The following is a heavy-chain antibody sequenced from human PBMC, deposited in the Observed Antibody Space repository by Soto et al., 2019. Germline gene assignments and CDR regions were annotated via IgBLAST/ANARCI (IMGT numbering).Heavy chain of an antibody. D-gene: IGHD2-2*01. Sequence: PSEALSLTCTVSGGSISSGGYYWSWIRQHPGKGLEWIGYIYYSGSTYYNPSLKSRVTISVDTSKNQFSLELSSVTAADTAVYYCARDGVVVPAAIEYYYGMDVWGQGTTVTVS. CDR1: GGSISSGGYY. V-gene: IGHV4-31*03. CDR2: IYYSGST. J-gene: IGHJ6*02. CDR3: ARDGVVVPAAIEYYYGMDV.